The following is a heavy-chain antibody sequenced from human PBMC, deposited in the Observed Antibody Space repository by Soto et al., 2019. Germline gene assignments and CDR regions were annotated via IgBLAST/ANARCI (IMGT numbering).Heavy chain of an antibody. CDR3: ARGQSSLLLDW. CDR2: INHSGST. V-gene: IGHV4-34*01. J-gene: IGHJ4*02. Sequence: QVQLQQWGAGLLKPSETLSLTCAVYGGSFSGYYWSWIRQPPGKGLEWIGEINHSGSTNYNPSLKSRVPISVDTSKNQSSLKLSSVTAADTAVYYCARGQSSLLLDWWGQGVLVTVSS. CDR1: GGSFSGYY. D-gene: IGHD1-1*01.